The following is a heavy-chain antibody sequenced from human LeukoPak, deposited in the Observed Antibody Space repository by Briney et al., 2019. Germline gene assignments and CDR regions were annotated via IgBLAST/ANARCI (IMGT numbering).Heavy chain of an antibody. J-gene: IGHJ4*02. CDR2: INHSGST. D-gene: IGHD6-6*01. CDR1: GGSFSGYY. CDR3: ARSSRLTFDY. Sequence: KSSETLSLTCAVYGGSFSGYYWSWIRQPPGKGLEWIGEINHSGSTNYNPSLKGRVTISVDTSKNQFSLKLSSVTAADTAVYYCARSSRLTFDYWGQGTLVTVSS. V-gene: IGHV4-34*01.